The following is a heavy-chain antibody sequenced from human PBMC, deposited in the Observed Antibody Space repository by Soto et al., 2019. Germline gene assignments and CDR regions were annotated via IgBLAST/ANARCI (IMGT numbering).Heavy chain of an antibody. J-gene: IGHJ6*02. CDR2: ISGSGGST. CDR1: GFTFSSYA. V-gene: IGHV3-23*01. D-gene: IGHD2-2*01. Sequence: PGGSLRLSCAASGFTFSSYAMSWVRQAPGKGLEWVSAISGSGGSTYYADSVKGRFTISRDNAKNSLYLQMNSLRAEDTAVYYCASDIVVVPAAVPIAAFVVWGQGTTVTVSS. CDR3: ASDIVVVPAAVPIAAFVV.